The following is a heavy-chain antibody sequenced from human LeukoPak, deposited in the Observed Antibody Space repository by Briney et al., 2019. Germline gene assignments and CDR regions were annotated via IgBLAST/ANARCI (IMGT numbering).Heavy chain of an antibody. CDR3: TRLHYYDSLESDYYYMDV. CDR2: IYYSGST. V-gene: IGHV4-39*07. Sequence: SETLSLTCTVSGGSISSSSYYWGWIRQPPGKGLEWIGSIYYSGSTYYNPSLKSRVTISVDTSKNQFSLKLSSVTAADTAVYYCTRLHYYDSLESDYYYMDVWGKGTTVTVSS. CDR1: GGSISSSSYY. D-gene: IGHD3-22*01. J-gene: IGHJ6*03.